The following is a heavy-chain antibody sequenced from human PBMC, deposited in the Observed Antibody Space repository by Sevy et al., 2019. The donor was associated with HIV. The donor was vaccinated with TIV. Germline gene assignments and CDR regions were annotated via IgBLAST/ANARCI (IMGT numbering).Heavy chain of an antibody. D-gene: IGHD5-18*01. J-gene: IGHJ4*02. V-gene: IGHV3-7*01. CDR2: MKEDGSDK. Sequence: GGSLRLSCAASGFTFSVYWLSWVRQAPGKGLEWVATMKEDGSDKDYVDSVKGRFTISRDNAKNTLYLQMNSLRAEDRAVYYGVSGGVGGYGYSLDCWGQGTLVTVSS. CDR1: GFTFSVYW. CDR3: VSGGVGGYGYSLDC.